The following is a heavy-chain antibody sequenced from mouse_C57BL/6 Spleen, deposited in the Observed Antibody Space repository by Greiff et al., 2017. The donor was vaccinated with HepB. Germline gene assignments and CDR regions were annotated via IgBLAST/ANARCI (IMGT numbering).Heavy chain of an antibody. J-gene: IGHJ3*01. V-gene: IGHV1-76*01. D-gene: IGHD2-4*01. CDR2: IYPGSGNT. CDR3: ARDGDDYDGAWFAY. Sequence: QVQLKQSGAELVRPGASVKLSCKASGYTFTDYYINWVKQRPGQGLEWIARIYPGSGNTYYNEKFKGKATLTAEKSSSTAYMQLSSLTSEDSAVYVCARDGDDYDGAWFAYWGQGTLVTVSA. CDR1: GYTFTDYY.